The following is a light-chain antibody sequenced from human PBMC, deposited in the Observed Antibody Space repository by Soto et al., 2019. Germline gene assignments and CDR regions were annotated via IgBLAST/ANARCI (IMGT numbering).Light chain of an antibody. V-gene: IGKV1-16*02. CDR2: DAS. CDR3: QQYKSYPIT. CDR1: QDISIY. Sequence: DIQMTQSPSSLSASVGDRVTITCRASQDISIYLAWFQQKPGKAPKSLIYDASSLQSGVPSKFSGSGSGTDFTLTISSLQSEDFATYYCQQYKSYPITFGQGTRLEIK. J-gene: IGKJ5*01.